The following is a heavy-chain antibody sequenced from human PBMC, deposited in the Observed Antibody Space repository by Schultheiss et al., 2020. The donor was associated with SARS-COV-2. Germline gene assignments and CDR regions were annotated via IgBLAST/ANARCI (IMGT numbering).Heavy chain of an antibody. CDR1: GFTFSNAW. CDR3: AKDGRGNNDYGDY. J-gene: IGHJ4*02. V-gene: IGHV3-15*01. Sequence: GGSLRLSCAASGFTFSNAWMSWVRQAPGKGLEWVGRIKSKTDGGTTDYAAPVKGRFTISRDNSKNTLYLQMNSLRAEDTAVYYCAKDGRGNNDYGDYWGQGTLVTVSS. D-gene: IGHD3-10*01. CDR2: IKSKTDGGTT.